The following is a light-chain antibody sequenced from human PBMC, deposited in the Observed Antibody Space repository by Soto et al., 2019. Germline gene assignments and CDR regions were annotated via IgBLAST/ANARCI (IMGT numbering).Light chain of an antibody. CDR2: TNN. J-gene: IGLJ3*02. V-gene: IGLV1-44*01. CDR1: SSNIGSNT. CDR3: AAWDDSLNGPV. Sequence: QSVLTQPPSASGTPGQRVTISCSGSSSNIGSNTVNWYQQLPGTAPKLLIHTNNQWPSGVPDRFSGSKSGTSASLAIGGLRSEDEADYYCAAWDDSLNGPVFGGGTQLTVL.